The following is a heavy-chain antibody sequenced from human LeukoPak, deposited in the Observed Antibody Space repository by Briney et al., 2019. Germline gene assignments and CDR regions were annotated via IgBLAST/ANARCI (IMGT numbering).Heavy chain of an antibody. D-gene: IGHD3-3*01. CDR2: IDQSGNT. V-gene: IGHV4-34*01. CDR3: ARGPAAIFGVVIIPIDY. Sequence: SETLSLTCAVSGGSFSDYHWSWIRQSPGKGLEWIGEIDQSGNTKYIPSLKSRVTISVDTSKNQFSLKLSSVTAADTAVYYCARGPAAIFGVVIIPIDYWGQGTLVTVSS. CDR1: GGSFSDYH. J-gene: IGHJ4*02.